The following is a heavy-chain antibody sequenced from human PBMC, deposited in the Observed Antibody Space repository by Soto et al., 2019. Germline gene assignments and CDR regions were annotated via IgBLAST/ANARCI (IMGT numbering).Heavy chain of an antibody. CDR2: ISYDGSNK. J-gene: IGHJ3*02. D-gene: IGHD2-2*01. Sequence: PGGSLRLSCAASGFIFSSYAMNWVRQAPGKGLEWVALISYDGSNKYYADSVKGRFTISRDSSKNTLYLQMNSLRAADTAVYYCGRCTSTSTDAFDIWGQGTMVT. CDR3: GRCTSTSTDAFDI. CDR1: GFIFSSYA. V-gene: IGHV3-30-3*01.